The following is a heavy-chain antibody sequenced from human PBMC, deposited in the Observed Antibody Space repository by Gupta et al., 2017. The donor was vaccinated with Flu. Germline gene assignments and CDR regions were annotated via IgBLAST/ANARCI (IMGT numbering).Heavy chain of an antibody. CDR2: INHSGRT. CDR3: ASGYSARTFYFDY. D-gene: IGHD2-21*01. Sequence: QVQLQQWGAGLLKPSETLSLTCAVYGGSFSGYYWSWIRQPPGKGLEWIGEINHSGRTNYNPALKSRVTISVDTAKNQFSLKLRSVTAADTAVYYCASGYSARTFYFDYWGQGTLVTVSS. V-gene: IGHV4-34*01. J-gene: IGHJ4*02. CDR1: GGSFSGYY.